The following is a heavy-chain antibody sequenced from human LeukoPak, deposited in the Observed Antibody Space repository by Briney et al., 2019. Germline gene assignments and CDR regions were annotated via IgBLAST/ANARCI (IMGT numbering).Heavy chain of an antibody. CDR1: GFTFSSYE. CDR3: AREGKEANDY. J-gene: IGHJ4*02. Sequence: GGSLRLSCAASGFTFSSYEMNWVRQAPGKGLEWVSYISSSGSTIYYADSVKGRFTISRDNAKNSLYLQMNSLRAEDTAVYYCAREGKEANDYWGQGTLVTVSS. CDR2: ISSSGSTI. V-gene: IGHV3-48*03. D-gene: IGHD4/OR15-4a*01.